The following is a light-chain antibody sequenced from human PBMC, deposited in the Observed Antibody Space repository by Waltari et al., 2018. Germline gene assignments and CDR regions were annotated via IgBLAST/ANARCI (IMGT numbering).Light chain of an antibody. CDR1: QSISRY. CDR2: DAS. J-gene: IGKJ4*01. V-gene: IGKV3-11*01. Sequence: EIVLTQSAGTMSLSPGERATLSCRASQSISRYLVWYQQKPGQAPRLLIYDASNRVTGTPARFSGSGSGTDFTLTISNLEPEDFAVYYCQHRDNWPLTFGGGTKVEI. CDR3: QHRDNWPLT.